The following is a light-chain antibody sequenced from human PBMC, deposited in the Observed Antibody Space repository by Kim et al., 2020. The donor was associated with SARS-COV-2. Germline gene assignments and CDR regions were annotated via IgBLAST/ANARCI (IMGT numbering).Light chain of an antibody. V-gene: IGLV2-14*04. CDR1: RSDVGGYNY. J-gene: IGLJ1*01. CDR3: SSYTSSSTFV. Sequence: GQSITTSCTGTRSDVGGYNYVSWYQQHPGKAPILVIYDVSKRPSGVSNRFSGSKSGNTASLTISGLQAEDEADYYCSSYTSSSTFVFGTGTKVTVL. CDR2: DVS.